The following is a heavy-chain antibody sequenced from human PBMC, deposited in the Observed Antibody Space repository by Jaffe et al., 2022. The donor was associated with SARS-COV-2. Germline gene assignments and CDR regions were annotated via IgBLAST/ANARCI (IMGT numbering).Heavy chain of an antibody. CDR3: AKVSAPPASSPFPYFYMDV. CDR2: INQDGSER. J-gene: IGHJ6*03. V-gene: IGHV3-7*01. D-gene: IGHD2-15*01. Sequence: EVQVVESGGGLVQPGRSLRLSCVASGFTFSSYWMNWVRQVPGKGLEWVANINQDGSERYYVDSVKGRFTISRDNSKNSLFLQMNSLRDDDTGVYFCAKVSAPPASSPFPYFYMDVWGKGTTVTFSS. CDR1: GFTFSSYW.